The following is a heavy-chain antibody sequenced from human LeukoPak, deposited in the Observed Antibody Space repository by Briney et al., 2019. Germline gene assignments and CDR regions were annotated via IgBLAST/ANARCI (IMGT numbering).Heavy chain of an antibody. CDR3: ASIWYSSGWYVDYFDY. D-gene: IGHD6-19*01. CDR2: ICHSGST. CDR1: GYSISSGYY. Sequence: SETLSLTCAVSGYSISSGYYWGWIRQPPGKGLEWIGSICHSGSTCYNPSLKSRVTISVDTSKNQFSLKLSSVTAADTAVYYCASIWYSSGWYVDYFDYWGQGTLVTVSS. V-gene: IGHV4-38-2*01. J-gene: IGHJ4*02.